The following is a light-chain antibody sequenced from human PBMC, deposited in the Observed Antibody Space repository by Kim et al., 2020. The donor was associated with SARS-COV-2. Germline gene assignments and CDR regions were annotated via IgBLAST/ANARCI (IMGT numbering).Light chain of an antibody. CDR2: DVN. CDR1: SSDVGGYNY. V-gene: IGLV2-11*01. CDR3: CSYAGSYTWV. J-gene: IGLJ3*02. Sequence: GQSVTIYCTGTSSDVGGYNYVSWYQHHPGKAPKVMIYDVNERPSGVPDRFSGSKSGNTASLTISGLQADDEADYYCCSYAGSYTWVFGGGTKLTVL.